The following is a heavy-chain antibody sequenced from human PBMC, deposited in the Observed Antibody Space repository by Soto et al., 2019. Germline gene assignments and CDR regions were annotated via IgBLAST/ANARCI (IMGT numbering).Heavy chain of an antibody. V-gene: IGHV4-59*08. D-gene: IGHD3-10*01. Sequence: PSETLSLTCTVSGGSISSYYWSWIRQPPGKGLEWIGYIYYSGSTNYNPSLKSRVTISVDTSKNQFSLKLSSVTAADTAVYYCARLGETGWFDPWGQGTLVTVSS. CDR2: IYYSGST. J-gene: IGHJ5*02. CDR1: GGSISSYY. CDR3: ARLGETGWFDP.